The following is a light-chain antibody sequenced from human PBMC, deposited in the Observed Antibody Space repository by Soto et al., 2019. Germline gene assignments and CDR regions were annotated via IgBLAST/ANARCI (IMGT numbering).Light chain of an antibody. Sequence: QSVLTQPASVSGSPVQSITISCSGTISDVGGSNYVSWYQHHPGKAPRLMIFDVSNRPSGISNRFSGSKSGSTASLTISGLQAEDEADYYCSSYSSSSSPVVFGGGTKLTVL. J-gene: IGLJ2*01. CDR1: ISDVGGSNY. CDR3: SSYSSSSSPVV. V-gene: IGLV2-14*03. CDR2: DVS.